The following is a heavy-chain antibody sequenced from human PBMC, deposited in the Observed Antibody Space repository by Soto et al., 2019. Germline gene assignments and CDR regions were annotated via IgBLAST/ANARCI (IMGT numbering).Heavy chain of an antibody. Sequence: GGSLRLSCAASGFTFSSYAMSWVRQAPGKGLEWVSAISGSGGSTYYADSVKGRFTISRDNSKNTLYLQMNSLRAEDTAVYYCAKDGALGYCSGGSCYYYYGMDVWGQGTTVTVSS. CDR1: GFTFSSYA. V-gene: IGHV3-23*01. D-gene: IGHD2-15*01. J-gene: IGHJ6*02. CDR3: AKDGALGYCSGGSCYYYYGMDV. CDR2: ISGSGGST.